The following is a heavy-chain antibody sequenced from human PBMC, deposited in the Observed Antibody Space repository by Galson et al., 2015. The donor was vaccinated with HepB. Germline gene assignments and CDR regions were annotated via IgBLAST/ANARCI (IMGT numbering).Heavy chain of an antibody. CDR3: ARGVPAAAGSLFDY. V-gene: IGHV7-4-1*02. CDR1: GYTFTKYT. Sequence: SVKVSCKASGYTFTKYTMNWVRQAPGQGLEWMGWINTNTGNPTYAQGFTGRFVFSLDTSVSTAYLQINSLKAEDTAVYYCARGVPAAAGSLFDYWGQGTLVTVSS. J-gene: IGHJ4*02. D-gene: IGHD6-13*01. CDR2: INTNTGNP.